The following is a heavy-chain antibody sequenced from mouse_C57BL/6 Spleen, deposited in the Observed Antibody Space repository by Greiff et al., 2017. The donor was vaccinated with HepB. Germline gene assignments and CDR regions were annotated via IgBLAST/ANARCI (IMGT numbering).Heavy chain of an antibody. CDR2: ISSGGDYI. CDR3: TRDGYYSNYDWYFDV. V-gene: IGHV5-9-1*02. Sequence: EVKLVESGEGLVKPGGSLKLSCAASGFTFSSYAMSWVRQTPEKRLEWVAYISSGGDYIYYADTVKGRFTISRDNARNTLYLQMSSLKSEDTARYYCTRDGYYSNYDWYFDVWGTGTTVTVSS. D-gene: IGHD2-5*01. CDR1: GFTFSSYA. J-gene: IGHJ1*03.